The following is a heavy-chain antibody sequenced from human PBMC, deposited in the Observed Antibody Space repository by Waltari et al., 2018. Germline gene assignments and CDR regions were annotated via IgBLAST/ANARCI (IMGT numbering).Heavy chain of an antibody. D-gene: IGHD3-10*01. Sequence: QVQLQESGPGLVKPSEHLSLTCTVSVGSISSYYWRSIRPPPRPGLEWIGYIYYRGSTNYNPSLKSRVTISGDTSKNQFSLKLSSVTEADTAVYYCARDRLEAALLWFGEGAFDIGGQGTMVTVSS. CDR1: VGSISSYY. CDR2: IYYRGST. J-gene: IGHJ3*02. CDR3: ARDRLEAALLWFGEGAFDI. V-gene: IGHV4-59*01.